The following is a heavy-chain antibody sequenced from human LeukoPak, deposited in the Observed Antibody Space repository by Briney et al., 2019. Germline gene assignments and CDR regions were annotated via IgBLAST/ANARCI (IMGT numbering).Heavy chain of an antibody. Sequence: PSETLSLTCTVSGGSISSNSYYWGWIRQPPGKELEWIGNIYYSGTTYYNPSLKSRVTISVDTSKNQFSLKLSSVTAADTAMYYCARGRHDITMIVVVMTSVSYYLDVWGKGTTVTVS. CDR3: ARGRHDITMIVVVMTSVSYYLDV. CDR2: IYYSGTT. V-gene: IGHV4-39*07. D-gene: IGHD3-22*01. J-gene: IGHJ6*03. CDR1: GGSISSNSYY.